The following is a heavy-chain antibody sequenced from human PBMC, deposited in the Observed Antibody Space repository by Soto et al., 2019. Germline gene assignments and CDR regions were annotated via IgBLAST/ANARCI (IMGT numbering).Heavy chain of an antibody. D-gene: IGHD6-6*01. CDR1: GYTFISYG. Sequence: ASVKVSCKASGYTFISYGLCWVRQAPGQGLEWMGWISTYNGNANYAQKFHGRVTMTTDTSTNTAHMELRNLRSDDTAVYYCARDRLNPGYFEYWRQGTLVTVSS. CDR3: ARDRLNPGYFEY. J-gene: IGHJ4*02. CDR2: ISTYNGNA. V-gene: IGHV1-18*01.